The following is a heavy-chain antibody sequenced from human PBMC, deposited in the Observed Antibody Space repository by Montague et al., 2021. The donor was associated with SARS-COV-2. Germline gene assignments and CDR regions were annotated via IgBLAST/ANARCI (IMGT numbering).Heavy chain of an antibody. CDR3: ARDTRITMLVVVNRYGMDV. D-gene: IGHD3-22*01. CDR1: GGAISSSSYY. Sequence: SETLSLTCTVSGGAISSSSYYWGWIRQPPGKGLEWIGSIYYGGSTYYNPSLKSRVTISVDTSKNQFSLKLSSVTAADTAVYYCARDTRITMLVVVNRYGMDVWGLGTLATVSS. J-gene: IGHJ6*02. V-gene: IGHV4-39*07. CDR2: IYYGGST.